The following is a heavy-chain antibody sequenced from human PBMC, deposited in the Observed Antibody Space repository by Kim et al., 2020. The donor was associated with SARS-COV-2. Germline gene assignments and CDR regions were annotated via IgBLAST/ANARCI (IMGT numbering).Heavy chain of an antibody. CDR3: AIDTKRTYSDRDRWFDY. V-gene: IGHV4-4*07. CDR2: VYMSGHT. Sequence: SETLSLTCAVSGDSIRDYFWSWIRQPAGKGLEWIGRVYMSGHTNYQPSLRRRVSMSVDAANSLVSLTLKSVTAADAALYYCAIDTKRTYSDRDRWFDYWGRGTLVTVSS. D-gene: IGHD1-7*01. J-gene: IGHJ5*01. CDR1: GDSIRDYF.